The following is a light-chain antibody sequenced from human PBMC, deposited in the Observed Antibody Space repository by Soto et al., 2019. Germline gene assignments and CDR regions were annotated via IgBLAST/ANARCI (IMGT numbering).Light chain of an antibody. J-gene: IGLJ3*02. CDR1: TSNIGSYA. CDR3: AAWDDSLNAPV. CDR2: RTN. V-gene: IGLV1-44*01. Sequence: QLVLTQPPSVSGTPGQRVTISCSGSTSNIGSYAVNWYQQLPGTAPKLLIYRTNQRPSGVPDRFSGSNSGTSASLAISGLQSEDEADYYCAAWDDSLNAPVFGGGTKLTVL.